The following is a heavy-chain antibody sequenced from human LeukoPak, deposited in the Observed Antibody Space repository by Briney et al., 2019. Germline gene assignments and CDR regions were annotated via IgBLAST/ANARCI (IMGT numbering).Heavy chain of an antibody. D-gene: IGHD3-10*01. Sequence: GGSLRLSCAASGFTFSSYWMSWVRQAPGKGLEWVAQIKQDGSAKYYGDSVKGRFTVSRDNTKNSLYLQMNSLRVEDTAVYYCATHPGDYWFGYLQLWGQGTLVTVSS. CDR2: IKQDGSAK. CDR1: GFTFSSYW. J-gene: IGHJ4*02. CDR3: ATHPGDYWFGYLQL. V-gene: IGHV3-7*01.